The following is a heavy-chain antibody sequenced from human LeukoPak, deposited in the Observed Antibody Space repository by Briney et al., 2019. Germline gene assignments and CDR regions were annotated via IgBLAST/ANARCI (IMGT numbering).Heavy chain of an antibody. V-gene: IGHV3-30-3*01. CDR3: ARDRYDILTGYPKVYGMDV. CDR1: GFTFSSHA. Sequence: GRSLRLSCAASGFTFSSHAMHWVRQAPGKWRERVAVISYAGSNKNYADSVKGRFTISRDNSKNTLYLQMNSLRAEDTAVYYCARDRYDILTGYPKVYGMDVWGQGTTVTVSS. D-gene: IGHD3-9*01. J-gene: IGHJ6*02. CDR2: ISYAGSNK.